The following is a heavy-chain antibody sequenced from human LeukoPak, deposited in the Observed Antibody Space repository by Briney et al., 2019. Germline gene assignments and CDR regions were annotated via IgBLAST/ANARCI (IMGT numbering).Heavy chain of an antibody. CDR2: ISAYNGNT. J-gene: IGHJ3*02. D-gene: IGHD3-10*01. V-gene: IGHV1-18*04. Sequence: ASVKVSCKASGYTFTSYYMHWVRQAPGQGLEWMGWISAYNGNTNYAQKLQGRVTMTTDTSTSTAYMELRSLRSDDTAVYYCARGGLTVRRAAFDIWGQGTMVTVSS. CDR1: GYTFTSYY. CDR3: ARGGLTVRRAAFDI.